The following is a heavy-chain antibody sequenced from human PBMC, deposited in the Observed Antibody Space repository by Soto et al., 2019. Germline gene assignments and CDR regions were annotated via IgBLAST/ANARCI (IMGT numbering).Heavy chain of an antibody. D-gene: IGHD3-3*01. V-gene: IGHV5-51*01. CDR3: SRHNYTQDVSYHTYDI. CDR1: DYTFAAYW. CDR2: INPRDSDV. J-gene: IGHJ3*02. Sequence: ESLKISRKGFDYTFAAYWIGWVRQMPGKGLELMGVINPRDSDVKFIPPFEGQVPISAAKSINTDFLKGRSLKASDTAMYYCSRHNYTQDVSYHTYDIWGQGTMVTVSS.